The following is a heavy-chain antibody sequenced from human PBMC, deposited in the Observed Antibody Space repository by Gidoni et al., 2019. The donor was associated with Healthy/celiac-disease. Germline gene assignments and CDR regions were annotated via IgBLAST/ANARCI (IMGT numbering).Heavy chain of an antibody. CDR1: GGSISSSSYY. CDR3: ASEVTMIPVGAFDI. CDR2: IYYSGST. J-gene: IGHJ3*02. D-gene: IGHD3-22*01. Sequence: QLQLQESGPGLVKPSETLSLTCTVSGGSISSSSYYWGWIRQPPGKGLEWIGSIYYSGSTYYNPSLKSRVTISVDTSKNQFSLKLSSVTAADTAVYYCASEVTMIPVGAFDIWGQGTMVTVSS. V-gene: IGHV4-39*01.